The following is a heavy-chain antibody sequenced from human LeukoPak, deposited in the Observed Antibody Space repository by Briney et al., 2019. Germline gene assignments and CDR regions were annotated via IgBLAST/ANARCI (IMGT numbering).Heavy chain of an antibody. J-gene: IGHJ4*02. CDR1: GFTFRSYW. V-gene: IGHV3-74*01. Sequence: GGSLRLSCAASGFTFRSYWMNWVRQAPGKGLVWVSRIASDGSSTTYADSVKGRFSISRDNAKNTLYLQMNSLRVEDTAVYYCARGRPHGNDYWGQGTLVTVSS. CDR2: IASDGSST. CDR3: ARGRPHGNDY. D-gene: IGHD4-23*01.